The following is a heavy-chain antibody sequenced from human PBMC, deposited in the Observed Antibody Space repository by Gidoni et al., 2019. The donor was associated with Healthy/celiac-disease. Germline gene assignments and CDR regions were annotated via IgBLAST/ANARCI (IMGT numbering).Heavy chain of an antibody. J-gene: IGHJ4*02. Sequence: EVQLVESGGGLVQPGGSLRLACAASGFTSSSYSMNWVRQAPGKGLEWVSYISSSSSTISSADSVKGRFTISRVHAKNSLYLQMHSLRAEDTAVYYCARDLPPAMASGGWGLGTLVTVSS. CDR3: ARDLPPAMASGG. CDR2: ISSSSSTI. D-gene: IGHD5-18*01. CDR1: GFTSSSYS. V-gene: IGHV3-48*01.